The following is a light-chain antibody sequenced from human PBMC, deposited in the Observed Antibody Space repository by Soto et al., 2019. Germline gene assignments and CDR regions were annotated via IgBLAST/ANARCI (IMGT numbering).Light chain of an antibody. Sequence: DIQMTQSPSTLSASVGDRVNITCRASQSISSWLAWYQQKPGKAPNLLIYDVSSLESGVPSRFSGSGSGTEFTLTISSLQPDDFATYYCQQYHSYSPWTFGQGTKVEI. CDR2: DVS. J-gene: IGKJ1*01. CDR1: QSISSW. CDR3: QQYHSYSPWT. V-gene: IGKV1-5*01.